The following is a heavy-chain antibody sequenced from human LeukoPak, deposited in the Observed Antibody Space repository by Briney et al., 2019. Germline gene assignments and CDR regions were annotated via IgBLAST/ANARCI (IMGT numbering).Heavy chain of an antibody. CDR1: GFTFSSYA. D-gene: IGHD7-27*01. J-gene: IGHJ4*02. V-gene: IGHV3-23*01. CDR2: IGGGGENT. CDR3: AKVLTGSQDY. Sequence: PGVSLRLSCAASGFTFSSYAMSWVRQAPGKGLEWLSTIGGGGENTYYADSVRGRFTISRDNSKNTVYLQMKSLRAEDTAVYFCAKVLTGSQDYWGQGTLVTVSS.